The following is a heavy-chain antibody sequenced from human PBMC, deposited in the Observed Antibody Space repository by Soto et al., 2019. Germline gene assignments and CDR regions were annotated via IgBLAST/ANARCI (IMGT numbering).Heavy chain of an antibody. V-gene: IGHV3-7*01. D-gene: IGHD2-2*01. CDR2: INQDGSVK. J-gene: IGHJ4*02. Sequence: PGGSLRLSCAASGFTLSSYWMSWVRQAPGKGLEWVANINQDGSVKYYVDSVKGRFTISRDYAQNSVHLQMNNLRAEDTAVYYCVRAVAAASSYWGQGTLVTVS. CDR3: VRAVAAASSY. CDR1: GFTLSSYW.